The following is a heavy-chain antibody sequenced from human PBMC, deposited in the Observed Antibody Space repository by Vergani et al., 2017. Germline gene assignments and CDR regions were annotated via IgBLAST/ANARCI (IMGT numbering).Heavy chain of an antibody. D-gene: IGHD3-3*01. Sequence: QVQLVESGGGVVQPGRSLRLSCAASGFTFSSYAMHWVRQAPGKGLEWVAFISYDGSNKYYADSVKGRFTISRDNSKNTLYLQMNSLRAEDTAVYYCETGDDFWSGYYTGKGYWGQGTLVTVSS. V-gene: IGHV3-30-3*01. CDR1: GFTFSSYA. CDR3: ETGDDFWSGYYTGKGY. CDR2: ISYDGSNK. J-gene: IGHJ4*02.